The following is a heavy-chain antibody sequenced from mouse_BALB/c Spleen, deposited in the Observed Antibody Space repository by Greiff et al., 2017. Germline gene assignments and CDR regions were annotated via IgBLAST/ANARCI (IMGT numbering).Heavy chain of an antibody. CDR2: IRNKANGYTT. J-gene: IGHJ4*01. D-gene: IGHD2-14*01. Sequence: EVKLMESGGGLVHPGGSLRLSCATSGFTFTDYYMSWVRQPPGKALEWLGFIRNKANGYTTEYSASVKGRFTISRDNSQSILYLQMNTLRAEDSATYYCARAPRYRYDGNYYAMDYWGQGTSVTVSS. CDR1: GFTFTDYY. CDR3: ARAPRYRYDGNYYAMDY. V-gene: IGHV7-3*02.